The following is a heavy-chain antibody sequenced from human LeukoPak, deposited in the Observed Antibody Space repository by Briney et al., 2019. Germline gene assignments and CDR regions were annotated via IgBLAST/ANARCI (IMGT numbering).Heavy chain of an antibody. J-gene: IGHJ6*02. Sequence: GGSLRLSCAASGFTFSDYYMSWIRQAPGKGLEWVAVISYDGSNKYYADSVKGRFTISRDNSKNTLYLQMNSLRAEDTAVYYCAKEESMIVVVISAYYYYGMDVWGQGTTVTVSS. D-gene: IGHD3-22*01. CDR2: ISYDGSNK. CDR1: GFTFSDYY. V-gene: IGHV3-30*18. CDR3: AKEESMIVVVISAYYYYGMDV.